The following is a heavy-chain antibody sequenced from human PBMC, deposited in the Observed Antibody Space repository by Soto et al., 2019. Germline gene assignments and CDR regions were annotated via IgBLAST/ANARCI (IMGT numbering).Heavy chain of an antibody. CDR3: ARQYYFGSGSYYHRPIDF. CDR2: IYYSGNT. V-gene: IGHV4-39*01. CDR1: GGSISSSSYY. J-gene: IGHJ4*02. D-gene: IGHD3-10*01. Sequence: SETLSLSCTVSGGSISSSSYYWGWIRQPPGKGLEWIGSIYYSGNTYYNPSLKSRVTISVDTAKNQFSLKLSSVTAADTAVYYCARQYYFGSGSYYHRPIDFWGQGTLVTVSS.